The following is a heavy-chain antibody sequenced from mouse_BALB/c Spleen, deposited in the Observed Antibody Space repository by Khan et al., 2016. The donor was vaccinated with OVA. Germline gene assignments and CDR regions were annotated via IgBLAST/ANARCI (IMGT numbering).Heavy chain of an antibody. V-gene: IGHV1-4*01. J-gene: IGHJ3*01. D-gene: IGHD2-14*01. CDR2: IIPSNDYT. CDR3: VREGAYYRSDGWFAY. CDR1: GYTFTTYT. Sequence: QVQLKQSGAELARPGASVKMSCKASGYTFTTYTIHWVKQRPGQGLEWIGYIIPSNDYTNYNQKFKDRATLTADKSSSTAYMQLSSLTSEDSAVDYGVREGAYYRSDGWFAYWGQGTLVTVSA.